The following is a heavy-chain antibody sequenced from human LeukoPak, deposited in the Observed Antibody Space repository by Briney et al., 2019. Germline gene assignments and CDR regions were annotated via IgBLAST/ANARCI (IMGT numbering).Heavy chain of an antibody. J-gene: IGHJ5*02. CDR2: IYNTDNT. CDR1: GGFFSSFY. Sequence: SETLSLTCTVSGGFFSSFYWSWIRQPPGKGLEWIAYIYNTDNTKYNPSLKSRATISVDTSKHQISLKLRSVTAADTAVYYCARLSTSCYGVCYWFDPWGQGTLVTVSS. V-gene: IGHV4-59*12. D-gene: IGHD2-2*01. CDR3: ARLSTSCYGVCYWFDP.